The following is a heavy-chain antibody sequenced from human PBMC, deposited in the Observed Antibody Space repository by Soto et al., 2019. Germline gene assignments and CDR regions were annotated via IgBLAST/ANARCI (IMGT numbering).Heavy chain of an antibody. CDR2: IYYSGST. V-gene: IGHV4-31*03. Sequence: SETLSLTCTVSGDSSSSGCYYWSWIRQHPGKGLEWIGYIYYSGSTYYNPSLKSRVTISVDTSKNQFSLKLSSVTAADTAVYYCARERSYYNAPYHWFDPWGQGTLVTVS. CDR1: GDSSSSGCYY. J-gene: IGHJ5*02. D-gene: IGHD3-10*01. CDR3: ARERSYYNAPYHWFDP.